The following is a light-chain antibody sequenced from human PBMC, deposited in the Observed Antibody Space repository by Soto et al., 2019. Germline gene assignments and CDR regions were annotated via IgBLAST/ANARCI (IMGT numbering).Light chain of an antibody. CDR2: EVS. V-gene: IGLV2-8*01. J-gene: IGLJ1*01. CDR1: SSDVGGYNY. Sequence: QSALTQPPSASGSPGQSVTISCSGTSSDVGGYNYVSWYQQHPGKAPKLMIYEVSKRPSGVPDRFSGSKSGNTASLTVSGLQAEDEPDYYCSSYAGSNTDYVFGTGTKVTVL. CDR3: SSYAGSNTDYV.